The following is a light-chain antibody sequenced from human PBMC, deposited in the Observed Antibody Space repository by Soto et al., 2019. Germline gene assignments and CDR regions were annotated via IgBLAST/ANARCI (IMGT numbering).Light chain of an antibody. V-gene: IGKV3D-20*02. CDR2: GAS. Sequence: EIVLTQSPGTLSMSPGERATLSCRSIQSLSSSSLAWYQQKPGQAPRLLVSGASSRAAGIPARFSGSVSGTDFTLTISSLEPEDFAVYYCQQRSNWRWLTFGGGTKVDIK. J-gene: IGKJ4*02. CDR3: QQRSNWRWLT. CDR1: QSLSSSS.